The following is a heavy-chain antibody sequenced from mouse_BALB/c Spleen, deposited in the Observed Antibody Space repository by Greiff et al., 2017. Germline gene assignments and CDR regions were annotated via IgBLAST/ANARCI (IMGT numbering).Heavy chain of an antibody. Sequence: EVKLVESGGGLVQPGGSLKLSCAASGFTFSDYYMYWVRQTPEKRLEWVATISDGGSYTYYPDSVKGRFTISRDNAKNNLYLQMSSLKSEDTAMYYCAREDSSGAMDYWGQGTSVTVSS. J-gene: IGHJ4*01. D-gene: IGHD3-2*01. CDR1: GFTFSDYY. CDR3: AREDSSGAMDY. V-gene: IGHV5-4*02. CDR2: ISDGGSYT.